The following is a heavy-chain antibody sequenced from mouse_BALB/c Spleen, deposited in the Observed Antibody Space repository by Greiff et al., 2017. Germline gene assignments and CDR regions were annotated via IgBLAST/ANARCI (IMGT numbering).Heavy chain of an antibody. CDR3: ARQSGSRSYFDY. CDR1: GFTFSSYG. CDR2: ISSGGSYT. J-gene: IGHJ2*01. D-gene: IGHD1-1*01. Sequence: DVQLVESGGDLVKPGGSLKLSCAASGFTFSSYGMSWVRQTPDKRLEWVATISSGGSYTYYPDSVKGRFTISRDNAKNTLYLQMSSLKSEDTAMYYCARQSGSRSYFDYWGQGTTLTVSS. V-gene: IGHV5-6*01.